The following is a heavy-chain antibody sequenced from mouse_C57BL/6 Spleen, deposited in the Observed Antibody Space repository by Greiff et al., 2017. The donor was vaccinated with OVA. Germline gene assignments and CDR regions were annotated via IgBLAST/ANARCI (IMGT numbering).Heavy chain of an antibody. CDR3: ARALSSYEFAY. D-gene: IGHD1-1*01. CDR1: GFTFSSYA. Sequence: EVMLVESGGGLVKPGGSLKLSCAASGFTFSSYAMSWVRQTPEKRLEWVATISDGGSYTYYPDNVKGRFTISRDNAKNNLYLQMSHLKSEDTAMYYCARALSSYEFAYWGQGTRVTVSA. CDR2: ISDGGSYT. J-gene: IGHJ3*01. V-gene: IGHV5-4*03.